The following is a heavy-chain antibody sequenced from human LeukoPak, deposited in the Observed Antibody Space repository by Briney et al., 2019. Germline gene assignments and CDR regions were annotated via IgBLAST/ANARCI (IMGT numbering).Heavy chain of an antibody. CDR1: GGSISSYY. CDR3: AREEVGAGGRGPAFDI. CDR2: IYYSGST. J-gene: IGHJ3*02. D-gene: IGHD1-26*01. V-gene: IGHV4-59*12. Sequence: SETLSLTCTVSGGSISSYYWSWIRQPPGKGLEWIGYIYYSGSTNYNPSLKSRVTISVDKSKNQFSLKLSSVTAADTAVYYCAREEVGAGGRGPAFDIWGQGTMVTVSS.